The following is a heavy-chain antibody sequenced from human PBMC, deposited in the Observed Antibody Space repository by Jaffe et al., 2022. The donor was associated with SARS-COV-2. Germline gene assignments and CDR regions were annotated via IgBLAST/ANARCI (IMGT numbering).Heavy chain of an antibody. CDR2: IWYDGSNK. CDR1: GFTFSSYG. J-gene: IGHJ4*02. CDR3: AVGRMMATITRLDY. V-gene: IGHV3-33*01. D-gene: IGHD5-12*01. Sequence: QVQLVESGGGVVQPGRSLRLSCAASGFTFSSYGMHWVRQAPGKGLEWVAVIWYDGSNKYYADSVKGRFTISRDNSKNTLYLQMNSLRAEDTAVYYCAVGRMMATITRLDYWGQGTLVTVSS.